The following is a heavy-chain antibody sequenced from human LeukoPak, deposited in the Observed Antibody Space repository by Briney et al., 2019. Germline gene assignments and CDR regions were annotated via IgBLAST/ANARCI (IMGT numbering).Heavy chain of an antibody. CDR1: GYSFTSYW. V-gene: IGHV5-51*01. J-gene: IGHJ4*02. Sequence: GESLKISCKGSGYSFTSYWIGWVRQMPGKGLEWMGIIYPGDSDTRYSPSFQGQVTISVDKSISTAYLQWSSLKASDTAMYYCARLGGDFWCGYYFDYWGQGTLVTVSS. D-gene: IGHD3-3*01. CDR3: ARLGGDFWCGYYFDY. CDR2: IYPGDSDT.